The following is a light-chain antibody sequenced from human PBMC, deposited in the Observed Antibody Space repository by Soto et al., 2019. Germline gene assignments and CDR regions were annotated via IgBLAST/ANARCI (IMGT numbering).Light chain of an antibody. CDR3: QQTYNLPPT. Sequence: DIQLTQSPSSLSASVGDRVSITCRTSQTISTFLNWYHHRPGQAPKLLIYSISNLQSGVPSRFSGGGAGTEFTLTISSLQPEDFGSYSCQQTYNLPPTFGRGTRVQIK. CDR1: QTISTF. V-gene: IGKV1-39*01. J-gene: IGKJ4*01. CDR2: SIS.